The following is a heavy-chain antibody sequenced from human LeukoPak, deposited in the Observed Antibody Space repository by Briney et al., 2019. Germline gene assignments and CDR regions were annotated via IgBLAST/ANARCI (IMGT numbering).Heavy chain of an antibody. CDR3: ARQPSSWFTSFDS. D-gene: IGHD6-13*01. CDR2: IYYSGST. CDR1: GGSLSSYF. J-gene: IGHJ4*02. Sequence: PSETLSLTCTVSGGSLSSYFWSWIRQPPGKGLEWIAYIYYSGSTNYNPSLKSRVTISVDTSKNQFSLKLSSVTAADTAVYYCARQPSSWFTSFDSWGQGTLGTVSS. V-gene: IGHV4-59*01.